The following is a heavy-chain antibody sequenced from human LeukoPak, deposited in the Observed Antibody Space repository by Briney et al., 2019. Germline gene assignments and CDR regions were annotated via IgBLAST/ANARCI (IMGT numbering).Heavy chain of an antibody. J-gene: IGHJ4*02. CDR3: TTERRGSRELTNFDY. CDR1: GFTFSNAW. V-gene: IGHV3-15*01. D-gene: IGHD1-26*01. CDR2: IKSKTDGGTT. Sequence: GGSLRLSCAASGFTFSNAWMSWVRQAPGKGLEWVGGIKSKTDGGTTDYAAPVKGRFTISRDDSKNTLYLQMNSLKTEDTAVYYCTTERRGSRELTNFDYWGQGTLVTVSS.